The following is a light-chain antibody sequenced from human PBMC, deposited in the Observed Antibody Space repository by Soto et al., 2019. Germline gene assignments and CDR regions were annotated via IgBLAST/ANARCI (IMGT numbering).Light chain of an antibody. J-gene: IGLJ1*01. Sequence: QPVLTQPPSASASLGASVTLPCTLRSGYSNYKVDWYQQHPGKAPKLMIYEGSKRPSGVSNRFSGSKSGNTASLTISGLQAEDEADYYCCSYAGSSTWVFGTGTRSPP. CDR1: SGYSNYKV. V-gene: IGLV2-23*01. CDR2: EGS. CDR3: CSYAGSSTWV.